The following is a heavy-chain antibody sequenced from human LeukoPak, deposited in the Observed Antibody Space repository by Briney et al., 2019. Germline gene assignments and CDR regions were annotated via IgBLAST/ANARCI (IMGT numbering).Heavy chain of an antibody. Sequence: ASVKVSCKASGYTFTSYDINWVRQATGQGLEWMGWMNPNSGNTGYAQKLQGRVTMTTDTSTSTAYMELRSLRSDDTAVYYCARAYLNDYSNYFDYWGQGTLVTVSS. CDR3: ARAYLNDYSNYFDY. D-gene: IGHD4-11*01. CDR1: GYTFTSYD. CDR2: MNPNSGNT. J-gene: IGHJ4*02. V-gene: IGHV1-8*01.